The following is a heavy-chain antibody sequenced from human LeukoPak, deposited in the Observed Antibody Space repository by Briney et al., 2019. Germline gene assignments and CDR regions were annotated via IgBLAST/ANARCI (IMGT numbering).Heavy chain of an antibody. CDR1: SFTFSSYN. J-gene: IGHJ4*02. D-gene: IGHD1-26*01. CDR2: ISSSGSYI. V-gene: IGHV3-21*01. CDR3: AKGEGPWEPLGY. Sequence: PGGSLRLSCAASSFTFSSYNMNWVRQAPGKGLEWVSSISSSGSYIYYRDSVKGRFTISRDNAENSLYLEMNSLRAEDTAVYYCAKGEGPWEPLGYWGQGTLVTVSS.